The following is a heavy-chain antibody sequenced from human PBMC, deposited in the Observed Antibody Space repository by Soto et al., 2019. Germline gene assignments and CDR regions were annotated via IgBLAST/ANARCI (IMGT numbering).Heavy chain of an antibody. Sequence: QVQLVESGGGVVQPGRSLRLSCAASGFTFSSYAMHWVRQAPGKGLEWVAVISYDGSNKYYADSVKGRFTISRDKSKNTLYLQMNSLRAEDTAVYYCARDRGYYYDSSGYYHDAFDIWGQGTMVTVSS. CDR1: GFTFSSYA. CDR3: ARDRGYYYDSSGYYHDAFDI. J-gene: IGHJ3*02. V-gene: IGHV3-30-3*01. D-gene: IGHD3-22*01. CDR2: ISYDGSNK.